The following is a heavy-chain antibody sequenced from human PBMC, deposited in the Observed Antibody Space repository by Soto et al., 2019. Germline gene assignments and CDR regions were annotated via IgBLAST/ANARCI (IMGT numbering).Heavy chain of an antibody. Sequence: SETLSLTCTVSGGSISSYYWSWIRQPPGKGLEWIGYIYYSGSTNYNPSLKSRVSISVDTSKNQFSLNLTSVTAADTAVYYCARDKLTGLLDYWGQGTLVTVSS. V-gene: IGHV4-59*12. CDR1: GGSISSYY. CDR3: ARDKLTGLLDY. J-gene: IGHJ4*02. CDR2: IYYSGST. D-gene: IGHD2-8*02.